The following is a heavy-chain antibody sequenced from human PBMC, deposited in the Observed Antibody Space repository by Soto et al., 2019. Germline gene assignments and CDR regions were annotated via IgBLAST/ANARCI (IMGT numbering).Heavy chain of an antibody. Sequence: GGSLRLSCAASGFTFSNAWMSWVRRAPGKGLEWVGRIKSKTDGGTTDYAAPVKGRFTISRDDSKNTLYLQMNSLKTEDTAVYYCTTGRLQGEKGRNWFDPWGQGTLVTVSS. CDR2: IKSKTDGGTT. V-gene: IGHV3-15*01. D-gene: IGHD3-10*01. J-gene: IGHJ5*02. CDR3: TTGRLQGEKGRNWFDP. CDR1: GFTFSNAW.